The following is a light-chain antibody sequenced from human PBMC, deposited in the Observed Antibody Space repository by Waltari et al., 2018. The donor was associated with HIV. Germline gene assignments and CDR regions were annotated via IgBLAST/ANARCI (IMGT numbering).Light chain of an antibody. V-gene: IGLV1-44*01. CDR2: SNR. J-gene: IGLJ2*01. CDR1: SSHIGNNA. CDR3: ETLDDNLNGPV. Sequence: QSVLTQPPSASGTPGQRVTISCSGSSSHIGNNAVSWYQQFPGTAPKLLIYSNRQRPSGVPDRFSGSKSGTSASLAISGLQSEDEANYYCETLDDNLNGPVFGGGTKLTVL.